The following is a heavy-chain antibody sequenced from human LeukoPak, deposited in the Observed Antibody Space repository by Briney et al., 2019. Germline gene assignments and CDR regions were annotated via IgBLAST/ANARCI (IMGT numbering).Heavy chain of an antibody. J-gene: IGHJ5*02. CDR3: AASRGDYDWVWFDP. Sequence: ASVKVSCKASGFTYTISAMQWVRQARGQRREGIGCIVVGSGNTNYAQKFQERVTITREMSTSTAYMELSSLRLEDTAVYYCAASRGDYDWVWFDPWGQGTLVTVSS. V-gene: IGHV1-58*02. CDR1: GFTYTISA. D-gene: IGHD5-12*01. CDR2: IVVGSGNT.